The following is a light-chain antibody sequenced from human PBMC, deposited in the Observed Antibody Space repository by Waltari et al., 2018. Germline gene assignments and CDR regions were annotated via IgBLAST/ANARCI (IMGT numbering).Light chain of an antibody. J-gene: IGKJ1*01. CDR2: AAS. CDR1: QAIGSY. CDR3: QQYYDYPRT. Sequence: AIRMTQSPSPFSASTGDRVTITLRASQAIGSYLAWYRQKPGRVPKLLISAASTLQSGVPSRFTGSGSGTDFTLTISCLQSEDFATYYCQQYYDYPRTFGQGTKVEVK. V-gene: IGKV1-8*01.